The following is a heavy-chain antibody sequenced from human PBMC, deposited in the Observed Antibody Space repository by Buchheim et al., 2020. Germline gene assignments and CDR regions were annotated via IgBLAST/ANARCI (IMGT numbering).Heavy chain of an antibody. CDR2: ISYDGSNK. Sequence: VQLVESGGGLVKPGGSLRLSCAASGFTFSSYSMNWVRQAPGKGLEWVAVISYDGSNKYYADSVKGRFTISRDNSKNTLYLQMNSLRAEDTAVYYCAKDALSYDSSGPFDYWGQGTL. D-gene: IGHD3-22*01. V-gene: IGHV3-30*18. J-gene: IGHJ4*02. CDR1: GFTFSSYS. CDR3: AKDALSYDSSGPFDY.